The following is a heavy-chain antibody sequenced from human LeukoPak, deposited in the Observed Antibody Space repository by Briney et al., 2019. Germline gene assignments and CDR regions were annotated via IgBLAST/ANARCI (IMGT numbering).Heavy chain of an antibody. D-gene: IGHD3-22*01. CDR3: ARPLGYYYGYFQH. CDR1: GGSFSGYY. J-gene: IGHJ1*01. Sequence: SGSLSLTCAVYGGSFSGYYWSWIRQPPGKGLEWIGEINHSGSTNYNPSLKSRVTISVDTSKNQFSLKLSSVTAADTAVYYCARPLGYYYGYFQHWGQGTLVTVSS. CDR2: INHSGST. V-gene: IGHV4-34*01.